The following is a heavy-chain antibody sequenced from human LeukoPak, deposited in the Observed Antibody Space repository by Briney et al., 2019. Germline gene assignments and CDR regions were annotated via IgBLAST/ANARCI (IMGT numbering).Heavy chain of an antibody. Sequence: SETLSLTCTVSDGSISSYYWSWIRQPPGKGREWIGYIHYSGSSAYIPSLKSRVTMSVDTSKNQFSLRLTSVTAADTALYCCARWYCSGDTCFHMDVWGKGTTVTVSS. CDR3: ARWYCSGDTCFHMDV. CDR2: IHYSGSS. J-gene: IGHJ6*03. CDR1: DGSISSYY. D-gene: IGHD2-15*01. V-gene: IGHV4-59*08.